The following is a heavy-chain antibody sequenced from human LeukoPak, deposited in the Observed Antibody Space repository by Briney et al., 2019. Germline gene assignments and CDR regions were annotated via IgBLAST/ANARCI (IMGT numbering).Heavy chain of an antibody. J-gene: IGHJ6*03. V-gene: IGHV3-7*01. CDR2: MKVDGSDI. CDR3: AGGYDLTANYYYYYMDV. CDR1: GFTFTNDF. D-gene: IGHD3-3*01. Sequence: PGGSLRLSCAASGFTFTNDFMTWVRQAPGKGLEWVANMKVDGSDIHYVDSVKGRFTISSDNARNSLYLQMNSLRAEDTAMYYCAGGYDLTANYYYYYMDVWGKGTTVTVSS.